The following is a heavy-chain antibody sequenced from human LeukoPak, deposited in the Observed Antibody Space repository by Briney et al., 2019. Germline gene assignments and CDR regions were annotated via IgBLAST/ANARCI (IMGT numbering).Heavy chain of an antibody. Sequence: PSETLSLTCTVSGGSISSYYWSWIRQPPGKGLEWIGYIYYSGSTNYNPSLKSRDTISVDTSKNQFSLKLSSVTAADTAVYYCARGRIAAAVDYWGQGTLVTVSS. J-gene: IGHJ4*01. D-gene: IGHD6-13*01. CDR1: GGSISSYY. CDR3: ARGRIAAAVDY. CDR2: IYYSGST. V-gene: IGHV4-59*01.